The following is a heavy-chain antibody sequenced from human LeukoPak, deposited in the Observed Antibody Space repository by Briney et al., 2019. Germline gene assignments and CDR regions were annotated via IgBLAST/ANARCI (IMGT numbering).Heavy chain of an antibody. V-gene: IGHV3-30*03. CDR1: GFTFASYA. D-gene: IGHD2-21*01. Sequence: PGKSLRLSCAASGFTFASYAMYWVRQAPGRGLEWVASISYDGRDKYYVDSVKGRFFISKDSSMSTLYLDMNSLRPVDTALYYCVRDLYSRSPYFDVWGQGTLVTASS. CDR3: VRDLYSRSPYFDV. J-gene: IGHJ4*02. CDR2: ISYDGRDK.